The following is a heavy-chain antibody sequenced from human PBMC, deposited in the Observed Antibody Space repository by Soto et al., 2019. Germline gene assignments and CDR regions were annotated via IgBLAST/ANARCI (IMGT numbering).Heavy chain of an antibody. CDR3: ARHRIAVAGPLDY. CDR1: GGAIRNSIYY. CDR2: IYYDGSV. Sequence: SETLPLTCDVSGGAIRNSIYYWGCIRKPPGKGLEWIVTIYYDGSVSYSPSLKSRVTLSVDTSRNHFSVKINSVTAADTAVYLSARHRIAVAGPLDYWGQGTLVTVSS. J-gene: IGHJ4*02. V-gene: IGHV4-39*01. D-gene: IGHD6-19*01.